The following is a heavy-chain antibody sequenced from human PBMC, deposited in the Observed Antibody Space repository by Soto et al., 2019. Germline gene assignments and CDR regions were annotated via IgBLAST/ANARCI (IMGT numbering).Heavy chain of an antibody. V-gene: IGHV3-66*01. CDR3: ARDEFGGAYDFWH. CDR1: GFSVTNYF. J-gene: IGHJ4*02. D-gene: IGHD3-3*01. Sequence: EVQLVDSGGGLVQPGGSLRLSCAASGFSVTNYFMAWVRQAPGKGLEWVSVISDGGATYYADSVKGRFTISRDSSKNTLYLQMNTLGVEDTAVYYCARDEFGGAYDFWHGGQGTLVIVSS. CDR2: ISDGGAT.